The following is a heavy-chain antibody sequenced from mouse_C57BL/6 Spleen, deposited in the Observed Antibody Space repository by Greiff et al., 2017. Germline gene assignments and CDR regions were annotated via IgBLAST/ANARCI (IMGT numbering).Heavy chain of an antibody. Sequence: QVQLQQSGAELVRPGASVKLSCKASGYTFTDYYINWVKQRPGQGLEWIARIYPGSGNTYYNEKFKGKATLTAEKSSSTAYMQLSSLTSEDSAVYFGAMFTTGYFDVWCTGTTVTVAS. V-gene: IGHV1-76*01. CDR2: IYPGSGNT. CDR1: GYTFTDYY. D-gene: IGHD2-12*01. CDR3: AMFTTGYFDV. J-gene: IGHJ1*03.